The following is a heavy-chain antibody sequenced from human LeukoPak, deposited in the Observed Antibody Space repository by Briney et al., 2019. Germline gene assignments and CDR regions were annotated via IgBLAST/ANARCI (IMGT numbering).Heavy chain of an antibody. Sequence: SETLSLTCTVSGGSISSSSHYWGWIRQPPGKGLEWIGSMYYRGSTYHNPSLKSRVTISVDTSKNQFSLMVNSVTAADTAVYYCARESRRIAAAGPSYYMDVWGRGTTVTVSS. D-gene: IGHD6-13*01. CDR2: MYYRGST. CDR1: GGSISSSSHY. CDR3: ARESRRIAAAGPSYYMDV. J-gene: IGHJ6*03. V-gene: IGHV4-39*07.